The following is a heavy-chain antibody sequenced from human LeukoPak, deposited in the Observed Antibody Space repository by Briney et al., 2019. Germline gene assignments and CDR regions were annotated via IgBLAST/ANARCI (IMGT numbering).Heavy chain of an antibody. Sequence: SQTLSLTCTVSGGSIANYYWNWIRQPPGKGLEWIGHIYNSGSTKYNPSLRSRVTILVDTSKNQFSLKLSSVTAADTAVYYCARGLYSGYVDYWGQGTLVTVSS. CDR2: IYNSGST. J-gene: IGHJ4*02. D-gene: IGHD5-12*01. V-gene: IGHV4-59*12. CDR1: GGSIANYY. CDR3: ARGLYSGYVDY.